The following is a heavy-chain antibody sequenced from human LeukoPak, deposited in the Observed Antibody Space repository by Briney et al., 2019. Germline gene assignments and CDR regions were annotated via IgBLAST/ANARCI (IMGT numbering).Heavy chain of an antibody. J-gene: IGHJ4*02. CDR3: ARDRGVRGVFDY. CDR1: GFTFSSYS. D-gene: IGHD3-10*01. CDR2: ISSSSSYI. V-gene: IGHV3-21*01. Sequence: PGGSLRLSCAASGFTFSSYSMNWVRQAPGKGLEWVSSISSSSSYIYYADSVKGRFTISRDNAKNSLYLQMNSLRAEDTAVYYCARDRGVRGVFDYWGQGTLVTVSS.